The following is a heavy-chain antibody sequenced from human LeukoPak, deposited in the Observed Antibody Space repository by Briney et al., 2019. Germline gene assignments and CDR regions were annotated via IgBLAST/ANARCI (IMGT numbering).Heavy chain of an antibody. V-gene: IGHV1-18*01. D-gene: IGHD3-10*01. CDR2: ISGYIAAA. CDR1: GFTFGAFG. CDR3: GRGKDSYYYGVDV. J-gene: IGHJ6*02. Sequence: SVRVSCKASGFTFGAFGISWVRQAPGQGLEWVGCISGYIAAANYAQKFQDRVTMTTDRSTNTAYLELVSLRPDDTAVYYCGRGKDSYYYGVDVWGQGTTVTVSS.